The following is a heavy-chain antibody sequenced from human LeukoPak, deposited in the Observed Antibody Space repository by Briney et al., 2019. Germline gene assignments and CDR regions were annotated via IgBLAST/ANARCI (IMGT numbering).Heavy chain of an antibody. CDR1: GYTFTSYG. CDR2: ISAYNGNT. Sequence: ASVKVSCKASGYTFTSYGISWVRQAPGQGLEWMGWISAYNGNTNYAQKLQGRVTMTTDTSTSTAYMELRSLRSDDTAVYYCARLPWRCSSTSCYYGGPIDYWGQGTLVTVSS. V-gene: IGHV1-18*01. D-gene: IGHD2-2*01. CDR3: ARLPWRCSSTSCYYGGPIDY. J-gene: IGHJ4*02.